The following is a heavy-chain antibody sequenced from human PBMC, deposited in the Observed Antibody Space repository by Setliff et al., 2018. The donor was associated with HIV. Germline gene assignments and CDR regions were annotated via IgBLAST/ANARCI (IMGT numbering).Heavy chain of an antibody. CDR1: GYSISSDYC. Sequence: PSETLSLTCGVSGYSISSDYCWGWIRQPPGKGLEWIGNMCHGGNNNYYNPSLKSRVTISVDTSKNQFFLKVTSVTAADTAVYYCARDDGGYNYAEAFDVWGQGTMVTVSS. D-gene: IGHD3-16*01. J-gene: IGHJ3*01. V-gene: IGHV4-38-2*02. CDR2: MCHGGNNN. CDR3: ARDDGGYNYAEAFDV.